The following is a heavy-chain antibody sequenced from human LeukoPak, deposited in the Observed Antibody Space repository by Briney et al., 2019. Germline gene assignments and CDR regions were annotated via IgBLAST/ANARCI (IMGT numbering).Heavy chain of an antibody. D-gene: IGHD2-8*02. CDR2: IIPILGIA. CDR3: ARGLDGFLVDY. V-gene: IGHV1-69*04. Sequence: SVKVSCKASGGTFSSYAISWVRQAPGQGLEWMGRIIPILGIANYAQKFQGRVTITADKSTSTAYMELSGLRSEDTAVYYCARGLDGFLVDYWGQGTLVTVSS. J-gene: IGHJ4*02. CDR1: GGTFSSYA.